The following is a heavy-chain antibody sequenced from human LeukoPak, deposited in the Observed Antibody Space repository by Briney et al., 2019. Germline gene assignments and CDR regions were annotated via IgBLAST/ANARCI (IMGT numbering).Heavy chain of an antibody. Sequence: GGSLRLSCATSGFTFRSYAMSWVRQSPGKGPEWVSAVRGSPPDTYYADSVEGRFTISRDNSKNILYLQMNSLRAEDTAIYDCAKTSRRSSTYDSPFDYWGQGALVTVSS. CDR1: GFTFRSYA. V-gene: IGHV3-23*01. CDR3: AKTSRRSSTYDSPFDY. D-gene: IGHD2-2*01. CDR2: VRGSPPDT. J-gene: IGHJ4*02.